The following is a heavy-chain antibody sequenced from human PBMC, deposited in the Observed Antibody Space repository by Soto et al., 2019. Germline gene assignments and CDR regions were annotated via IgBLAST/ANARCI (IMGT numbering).Heavy chain of an antibody. J-gene: IGHJ4*02. CDR1: GFTFSSYA. V-gene: IGHV3-30-3*01. Sequence: QVQLVESGGGVVQPGRSLRLSCAASGFTFSSYAMHWVRQAPGKGLEWVAVISYDGSNKYYADSVKGRFNISRDNSKNTLYLQMNSLRPEDTAVYYCAREAYGDYYFDYWGQGTLVTVSS. CDR3: AREAYGDYYFDY. D-gene: IGHD4-17*01. CDR2: ISYDGSNK.